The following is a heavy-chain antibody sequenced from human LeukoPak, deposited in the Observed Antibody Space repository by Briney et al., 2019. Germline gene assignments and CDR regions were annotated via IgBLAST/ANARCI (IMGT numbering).Heavy chain of an antibody. CDR2: IYPGDSDT. D-gene: IGHD2-2*02. J-gene: IGHJ3*02. CDR1: GYSFTSYW. CDR3: AAPGYQLLYEGAFDI. Sequence: GESLKISCKGSGYSFTSYWIGWVRQMPGKGLEWMGIIYPGDSDTRYSPSFQGQVTISADKSIGTSYLQWSSLKASDTAMYYCAAPGYQLLYEGAFDIWGQGTMVTVSS. V-gene: IGHV5-51*01.